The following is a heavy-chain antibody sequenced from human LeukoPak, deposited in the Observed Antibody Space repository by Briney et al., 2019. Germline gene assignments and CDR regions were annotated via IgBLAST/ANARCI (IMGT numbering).Heavy chain of an antibody. Sequence: GGSLRLSCAVSGFTFTNYWMSWARQSPGKGLEWVANIYLDGSRAYYVDSVKGRFTISRDNAKNSLYLQMNSLRAEDTAVYYCARDPYNYVWGTYRYTSQPFDYWGQGTLVTVSS. CDR1: GFTFTNYW. D-gene: IGHD3-16*02. CDR2: IYLDGSRA. V-gene: IGHV3-7*01. CDR3: ARDPYNYVWGTYRYTSQPFDY. J-gene: IGHJ4*02.